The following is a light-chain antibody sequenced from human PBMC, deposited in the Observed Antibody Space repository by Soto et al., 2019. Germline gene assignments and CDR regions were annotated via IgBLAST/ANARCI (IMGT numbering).Light chain of an antibody. Sequence: QSALTQPRSVSGSPGQSVAISCTGTSSDVGGYNYVSWYQQYPGKAPKVIIYEVNYRPSGVSYRFSGSKSGNTASLTISGLQAEDEADYYCSSFSSGTTLFVFGGGTKVTVL. V-gene: IGLV2-14*01. CDR1: SSDVGGYNY. CDR2: EVN. J-gene: IGLJ1*01. CDR3: SSFSSGTTLFV.